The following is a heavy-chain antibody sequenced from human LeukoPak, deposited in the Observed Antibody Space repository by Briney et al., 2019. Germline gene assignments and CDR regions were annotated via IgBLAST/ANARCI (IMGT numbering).Heavy chain of an antibody. D-gene: IGHD4-17*01. V-gene: IGHV1-18*01. Sequence: ASVKVSCKASGYTFTSYGNSWVRQAPAQGLEWMGWIIAYNGNTNYAQKLQGRVTMTIDTSTSTAYMELRSVRSDDTAVYYCARHPATVVDYWGEGTLVTVSS. J-gene: IGHJ4*02. CDR2: IIAYNGNT. CDR3: ARHPATVVDY. CDR1: GYTFTSYG.